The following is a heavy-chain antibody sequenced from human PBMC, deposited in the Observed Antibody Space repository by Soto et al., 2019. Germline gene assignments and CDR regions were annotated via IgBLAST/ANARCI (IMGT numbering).Heavy chain of an antibody. CDR3: AKGRIAVAGPDYFDY. V-gene: IGHV3-30*18. CDR2: ISYDGSNK. Sequence: SGGSLRLSCAASGFTFSSYGMHWVRQAPGKGLEWVAVISYDGSNKYYADSVKGRFTISRDSSKNTLYLQMNSLRAEDTAVYYCAKGRIAVAGPDYFDYWGQGTLVTVSS. D-gene: IGHD6-19*01. J-gene: IGHJ4*02. CDR1: GFTFSSYG.